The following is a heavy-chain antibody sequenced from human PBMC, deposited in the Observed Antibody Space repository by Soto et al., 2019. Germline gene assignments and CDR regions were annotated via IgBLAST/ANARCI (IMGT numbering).Heavy chain of an antibody. D-gene: IGHD4-17*01. Sequence: ASVKVSCKASGYTFTSYYIHWVRQAPGQGLEWMGIINPSGGSTSYAQKFQGRVTMTRDTSTSTVYMELSSLRSEDTAVYYCARDAEDGDYDYWGQGTLVTVYS. J-gene: IGHJ4*02. V-gene: IGHV1-46*01. CDR1: GYTFTSYY. CDR3: ARDAEDGDYDY. CDR2: INPSGGST.